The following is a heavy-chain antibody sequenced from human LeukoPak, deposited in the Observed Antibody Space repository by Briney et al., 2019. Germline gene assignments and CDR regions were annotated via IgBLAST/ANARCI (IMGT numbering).Heavy chain of an antibody. V-gene: IGHV3-9*01. CDR1: GFTFDDYA. J-gene: IGHJ4*02. D-gene: IGHD2-2*01. CDR3: AKDIRGRATSLFNFDY. CDR2: ISWNSGSI. Sequence: GGSLRLSCAASGFTFDDYAMHWVLQAPRKGLEWVSGISWNSGSIGYADSAKGRFTISRDNAKNSLYLQMNSLRAEDTAFYYCAKDIRGRATSLFNFDYWGQGTLVAVSS.